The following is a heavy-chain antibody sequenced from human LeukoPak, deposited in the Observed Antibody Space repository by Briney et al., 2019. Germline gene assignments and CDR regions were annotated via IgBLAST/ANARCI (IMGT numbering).Heavy chain of an antibody. Sequence: PGGSLRLSCAASGFTFSSYAMSWVRKPPGKGLDWVSAISGSGGSTYYADSVKGRFTISRDNSKNTLYLQMNSLRAEDTAVYYCAKAYCGGDCYSNYFDYWGQGTLVTVSS. J-gene: IGHJ4*02. CDR2: ISGSGGST. CDR3: AKAYCGGDCYSNYFDY. D-gene: IGHD2-21*02. CDR1: GFTFSSYA. V-gene: IGHV3-23*01.